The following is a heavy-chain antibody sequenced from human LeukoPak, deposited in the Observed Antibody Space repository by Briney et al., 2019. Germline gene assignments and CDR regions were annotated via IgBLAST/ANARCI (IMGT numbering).Heavy chain of an antibody. Sequence: SETLSLTCTVSGGSISSYYWSWIRQPPGKGLEWIGYIYYSGSTNYNPSLKSRVTISVDTSKNQFSLKLSSVTAADTAVYYCARGPYGDYADYYYYYGMDVWGQGTTVTVSS. CDR1: GGSISSYY. CDR3: ARGPYGDYADYYYYYGMDV. J-gene: IGHJ6*02. D-gene: IGHD4-17*01. V-gene: IGHV4-59*01. CDR2: IYYSGST.